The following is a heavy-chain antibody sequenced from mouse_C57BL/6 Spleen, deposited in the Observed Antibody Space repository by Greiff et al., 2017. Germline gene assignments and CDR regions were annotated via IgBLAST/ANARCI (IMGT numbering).Heavy chain of an antibody. CDR2: INPSTGGT. D-gene: IGHD2-5*01. Sequence: VQLQQSGPELVKPGASVKISCKASGYSFTGYYMNWVQQSPEKSLEWIGEINPSTGGTTYNQKFKAKATLTVDKSSSTAYMQLKSLTSEDSAVYYCARAYYSNYGYAMEYWGQGTSVTVSS. V-gene: IGHV1-42*01. CDR1: GYSFTGYY. CDR3: ARAYYSNYGYAMEY. J-gene: IGHJ4*01.